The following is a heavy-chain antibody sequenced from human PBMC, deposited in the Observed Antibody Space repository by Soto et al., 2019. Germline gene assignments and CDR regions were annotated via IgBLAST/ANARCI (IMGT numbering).Heavy chain of an antibody. CDR1: GGSISSGGHS. Sequence: QLQLQESGSGLVKPSQTLALTCAVSGGSISSGGHSWSWIRQPRGKGLEWIGYIYHSGSTYYNPSLKSRVPISVDRSNNQFSPKLSSVTAADTALYYCARGNQVAAAEDWCDPWSQGTLVTASP. D-gene: IGHD6-25*01. J-gene: IGHJ5*02. V-gene: IGHV4-30-2*01. CDR2: IYHSGST. CDR3: ARGNQVAAAEDWCDP.